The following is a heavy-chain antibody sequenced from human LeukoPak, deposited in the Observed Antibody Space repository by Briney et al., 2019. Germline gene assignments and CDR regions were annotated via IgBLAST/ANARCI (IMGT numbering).Heavy chain of an antibody. CDR3: ARRGLTAAAV. Sequence: SETLSLTCTVSGDSVSSSNYYWVWIRQPPGKGLEWLGSFYPGGRPYYNPSLESRVTVAIDTSKNHFSLTLTSVTAADTAVYFCARRGLTAAAVWGQGTLVTVSS. J-gene: IGHJ4*02. CDR2: FYPGGRP. CDR1: GDSVSSSNYY. D-gene: IGHD6-13*01. V-gene: IGHV4-39*02.